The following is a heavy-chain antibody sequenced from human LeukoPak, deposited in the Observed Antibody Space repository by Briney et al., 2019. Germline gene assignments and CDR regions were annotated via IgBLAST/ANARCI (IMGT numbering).Heavy chain of an antibody. D-gene: IGHD6-19*01. J-gene: IGHJ4*02. V-gene: IGHV3-15*07. CDR2: IKSKTDGGTT. CDR3: TTVSRLVRYYFDY. CDR1: GFTFSNVW. Sequence: PGGSLRLSCAAPGFTFSNVWMNWVRQAPGKGLEWVGRIKSKTDGGTTDYAAPVKGRFTISRDDSKNTLYLQMNSLKIEDTAVYYCTTVSRLVRYYFDYWGQGTLVTVSS.